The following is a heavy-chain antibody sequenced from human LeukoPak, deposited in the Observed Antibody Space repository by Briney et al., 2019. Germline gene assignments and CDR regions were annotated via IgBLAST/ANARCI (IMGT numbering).Heavy chain of an antibody. D-gene: IGHD6-25*01. J-gene: IGHJ4*02. CDR3: ARNSEQRLKPYYFDY. Sequence: GGSLRLSCAASGFTFSSYSMNWVRQAPGKGLEWVSYISSSSSTIYYADSVKGRFTISRDNAKNSLYLQMNSLRAEDTAVYYCARNSEQRLKPYYFDYWGQGTLVTVSS. V-gene: IGHV3-48*01. CDR2: ISSSSSTI. CDR1: GFTFSSYS.